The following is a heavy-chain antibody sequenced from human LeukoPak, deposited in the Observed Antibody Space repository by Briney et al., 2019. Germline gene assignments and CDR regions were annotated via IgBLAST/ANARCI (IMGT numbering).Heavy chain of an antibody. J-gene: IGHJ4*02. CDR1: GYTFTGYY. V-gene: IGHV1-18*04. CDR2: ISAYNGNT. D-gene: IGHD6-13*01. Sequence: ASVKVSCKASGYTFTGYYMHWVGQAPGPGLEGMGWISAYNGNTNYAQKLQGRVTITTDTSTSTAYMELSSLRSEDTAVYYCARMTAAGTYDYWGQGTLVTVSS. CDR3: ARMTAAGTYDY.